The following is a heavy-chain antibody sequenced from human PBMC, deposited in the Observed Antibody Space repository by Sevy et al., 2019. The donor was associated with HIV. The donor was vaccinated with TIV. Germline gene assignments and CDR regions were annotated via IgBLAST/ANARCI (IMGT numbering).Heavy chain of an antibody. CDR1: GFIFSSYG. V-gene: IGHV3-30*18. Sequence: GGSLRLSCAASGFIFSSYGMHWVRQAPGKGLEWVTIISYDASSKYYEDSVKGRFTISRDNSENILYLQMNSLRTDDTAVYYCVKGGVTWELLDYWGQGTLVTVSS. J-gene: IGHJ4*02. D-gene: IGHD1-26*01. CDR2: ISYDASSK. CDR3: VKGGVTWELLDY.